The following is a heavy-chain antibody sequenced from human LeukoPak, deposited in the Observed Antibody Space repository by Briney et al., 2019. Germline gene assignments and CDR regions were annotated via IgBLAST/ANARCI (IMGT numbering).Heavy chain of an antibody. J-gene: IGHJ5*02. CDR2: IYYSGST. D-gene: IGHD3-10*01. V-gene: IGHV4-39*07. CDR1: GGSISSSTYY. Sequence: PSETLSLTCTVSGGSISSSTYYWGWIRQPPGKGLGWLGSIYYSGSTYYNPSLESRVTISVDTSKNQFSLKLSSVTAADTAVYYCASVIIRVRGVMSNWFDPWGQGTLVTVSS. CDR3: ASVIIRVRGVMSNWFDP.